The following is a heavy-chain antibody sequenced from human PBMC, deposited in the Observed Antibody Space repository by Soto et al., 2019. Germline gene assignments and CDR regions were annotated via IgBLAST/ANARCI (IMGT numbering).Heavy chain of an antibody. CDR1: GFTFSSYA. J-gene: IGHJ6*02. CDR3: VIDTAMAPYYYYGMDV. CDR2: ISSNGGST. Sequence: GGSLRLSCSASGFTFSSYAIRFFRQAPCKGLEYVSAISSNGGSTYYADSVKGRFTISRDNSKNTLYLQMSSLRAEDTAVYYCVIDTAMAPYYYYGMDVWGQGTTVTVSS. D-gene: IGHD5-18*01. V-gene: IGHV3-64D*06.